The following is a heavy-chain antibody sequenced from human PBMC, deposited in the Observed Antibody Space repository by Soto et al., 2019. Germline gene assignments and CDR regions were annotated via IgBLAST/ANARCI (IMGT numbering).Heavy chain of an antibody. V-gene: IGHV3-33*01. CDR3: ARAYYSRLVKPPAGGPGGDYYYFNGMDL. D-gene: IGHD3-22*01. CDR2: LWSDGTNR. CDR1: GFTFSIYG. J-gene: IGHJ6*02. Sequence: QVQLVESGGGVVQPGRSLRLSCEASGFTFSIYGMHWVRQAPGKGLEWVAVLWSDGTNRYYADLVKGRFTISRDNSKNPLFPPMNSLTTQDTAVYYCARAYYSRLVKPPAGGPGGDYYYFNGMDLWGQGTTVTVSS.